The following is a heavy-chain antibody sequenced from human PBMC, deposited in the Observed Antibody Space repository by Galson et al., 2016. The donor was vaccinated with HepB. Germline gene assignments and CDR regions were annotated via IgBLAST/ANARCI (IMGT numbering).Heavy chain of an antibody. CDR3: ARVVALGRGFHV. CDR1: GDSVSNNHAA. J-gene: IGHJ6*02. Sequence: CAISGDSVSNNHAAWNWVRQSPSRGLEWLGRTYYRSYWQNEYADSVKSRITINPDTSKNQVSLQVSSVTPEDTAVYYCARVVALGRGFHVWGQGTTVAVSS. CDR2: TYYRSYWQN. V-gene: IGHV6-1*01. D-gene: IGHD3-10*01.